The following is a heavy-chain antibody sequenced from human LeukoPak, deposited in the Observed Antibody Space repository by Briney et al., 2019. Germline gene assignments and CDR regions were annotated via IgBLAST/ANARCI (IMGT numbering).Heavy chain of an antibody. Sequence: SVKVSCKASGGTFSSYAISWVRQAPGQGLEWMGGIIPIFGTANYAQKFQGRVTITADESTSTAYMELSSLRSEDTAVYYCARGTPGYCTNGVCYSWFDPWGQGTLVTVSS. J-gene: IGHJ5*02. CDR1: GGTFSSYA. CDR2: IIPIFGTA. V-gene: IGHV1-69*13. CDR3: ARGTPGYCTNGVCYSWFDP. D-gene: IGHD2-8*01.